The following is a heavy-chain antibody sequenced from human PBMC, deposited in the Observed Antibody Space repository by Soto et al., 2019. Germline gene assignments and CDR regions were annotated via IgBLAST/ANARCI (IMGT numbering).Heavy chain of an antibody. Sequence: QVQLVQAGDEVKKPGASVKVSCKASGYIFVNYGIAWVRQAPRQGLEWMGGISPYTGNTHSASKVQGRLTMTTDTSTSTAYMDLGSLTSDDTAVYYCVMVDNYVTPTPQDVWGRGTTVTVSS. CDR2: ISPYTGNT. CDR3: VMVDNYVTPTPQDV. J-gene: IGHJ6*02. CDR1: GYIFVNYG. D-gene: IGHD3-16*01. V-gene: IGHV1-18*01.